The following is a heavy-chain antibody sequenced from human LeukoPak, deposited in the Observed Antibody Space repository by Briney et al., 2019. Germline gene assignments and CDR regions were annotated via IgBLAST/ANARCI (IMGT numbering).Heavy chain of an antibody. V-gene: IGHV3-30*04. J-gene: IGHJ4*02. CDR3: ARDSYGADY. D-gene: IGHD4-17*01. CDR1: GFTFSNYA. CDR2: ISYDGSNK. Sequence: PGRSLRLSCAASGFTFSNYAMHWVRQAPDKGLEWVAVISYDGSNKYFADSVKGRFTISRDNSKNTLYLQMNSLRAEDTAVYYRARDSYGADYWGQGTLVTVSS.